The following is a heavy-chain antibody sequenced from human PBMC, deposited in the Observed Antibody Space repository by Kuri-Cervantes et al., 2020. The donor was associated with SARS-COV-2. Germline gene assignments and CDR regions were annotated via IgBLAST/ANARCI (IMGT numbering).Heavy chain of an antibody. CDR3: ARDDCTNGVCWIDY. V-gene: IGHV1-69*10. Sequence: SVKVSCKASGGTFSSYAISWVRQAPGQGLEWMGGIIPIFGIANYAQKFQGRVTITADKSTSTAYMELSSLGSEDTAVYYCARDDCTNGVCWIDYWGQGTLVTVSS. CDR2: IIPIFGIA. D-gene: IGHD2-8*01. CDR1: GGTFSSYA. J-gene: IGHJ4*02.